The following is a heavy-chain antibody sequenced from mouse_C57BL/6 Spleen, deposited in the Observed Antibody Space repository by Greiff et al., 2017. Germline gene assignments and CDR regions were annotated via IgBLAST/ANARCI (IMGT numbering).Heavy chain of an antibody. CDR3: ARDGMVTYYFDY. J-gene: IGHJ2*01. Sequence: EVQVVESGGGLVKPGGSLKLSCAASGFTFSSYAMSWVRQTPEKRLEWVATISDGGSYTYYPDNVKGRFTISRDNAKNTLYLRMSHLKSEDTAMYYCARDGMVTYYFDYWGQGTTLTVSS. V-gene: IGHV5-4*01. D-gene: IGHD2-3*01. CDR1: GFTFSSYA. CDR2: ISDGGSYT.